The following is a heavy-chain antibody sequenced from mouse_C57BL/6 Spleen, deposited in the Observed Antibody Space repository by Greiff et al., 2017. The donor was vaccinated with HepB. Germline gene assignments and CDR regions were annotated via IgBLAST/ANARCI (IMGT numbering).Heavy chain of an antibody. Sequence: DVKLVESGPELVKPGASVKISCKASGYSFTGYYMNWVKQSPEKSLEWIGEINPSTGGTTYNQKFKAKATLTVDKSSSTAYMQLKSLTSEDSAVYYCARSGDYDGYFDYWGQGTTLTVSS. V-gene: IGHV1-42*01. CDR3: ARSGDYDGYFDY. J-gene: IGHJ2*01. CDR1: GYSFTGYY. D-gene: IGHD2-4*01. CDR2: INPSTGGT.